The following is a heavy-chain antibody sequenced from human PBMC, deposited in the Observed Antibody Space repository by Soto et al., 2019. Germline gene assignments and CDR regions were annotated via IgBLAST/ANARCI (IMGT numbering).Heavy chain of an antibody. CDR3: ARGWYGSGSNYYFDY. V-gene: IGHV3-30-3*01. J-gene: IGHJ4*02. CDR2: ISYDGSNK. CDR1: GFTFSSYA. D-gene: IGHD3-10*01. Sequence: GGSLRLSCAASGFTFSSYAMHWVRQAPGKGLEWVAVISYDGSNKYYADSVKGRFTISRDNSKNTLYLQMNSLRAEDTAVYYCARGWYGSGSNYYFDYWGQGTLVTVSS.